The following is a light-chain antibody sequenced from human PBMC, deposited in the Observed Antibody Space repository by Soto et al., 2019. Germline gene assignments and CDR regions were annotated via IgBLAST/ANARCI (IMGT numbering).Light chain of an antibody. CDR2: EVS. CDR1: QSLLHIAGQTH. CDR3: QQYYRTLRT. V-gene: IGKV2D-29*02. J-gene: IGKJ1*01. Sequence: DIVMTQSPLSLPVTPGEPASISCRSSQSLLHIAGQTHLFWYLQKPGQSPQLLIYEVSNRFSGSGSGTDFTLTISSLQAEDVAVYYCQQYYRTLRTFGQGTKVDIK.